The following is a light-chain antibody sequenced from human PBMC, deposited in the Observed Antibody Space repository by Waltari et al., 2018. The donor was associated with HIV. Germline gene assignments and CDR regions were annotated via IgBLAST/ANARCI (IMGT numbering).Light chain of an antibody. V-gene: IGLV1-47*01. J-gene: IGLJ2*01. Sequence: QSVLTQAPSASGTPGQRVTLSCSGTGSNVGVNFVSWYQQLPGMAPKLLIYSNNEIPSRVPDRFSGSKSGTSGSLAISGLRSEDEAVYFCAAWDDSVSGWAFGEGTKVTVL. CDR1: GSNVGVNF. CDR2: SNN. CDR3: AAWDDSVSGWA.